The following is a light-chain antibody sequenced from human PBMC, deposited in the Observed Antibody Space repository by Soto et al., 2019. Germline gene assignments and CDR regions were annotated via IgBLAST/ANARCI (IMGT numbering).Light chain of an antibody. CDR3: QQFGGSPQP. J-gene: IGKJ1*01. V-gene: IGKV3-20*01. CDR1: QSVSSSY. Sequence: EIVVTQSPATLSVSPGERATLSCRASQSVSSSYLAWYQQKPGQAPRLLIYGASSRATGIPDRFSGSGSGTDFTLTISRLEPEDFAVYYCQQFGGSPQPFGQGTKVDIK. CDR2: GAS.